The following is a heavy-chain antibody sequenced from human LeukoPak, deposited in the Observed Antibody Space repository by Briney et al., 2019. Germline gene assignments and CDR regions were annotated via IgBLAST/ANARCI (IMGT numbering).Heavy chain of an antibody. J-gene: IGHJ4*01. CDR3: ARAPGTTFDY. CDR2: INHSWST. CDR1: GGSVSRSPYY. Sequence: PSETLSLTCTVSGGSVSRSPYYWAWIRQSPGKGLEWIVSINHSWSTYYNPSLKSRVTISVDTSKNQFSLKLTSVTAADTAVYYCARAPGTTFDYWGHGNMVTVSS. V-gene: IGHV4-39*01. D-gene: IGHD4-17*01.